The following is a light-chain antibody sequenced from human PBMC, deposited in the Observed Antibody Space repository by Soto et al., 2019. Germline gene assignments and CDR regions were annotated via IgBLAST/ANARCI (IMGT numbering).Light chain of an antibody. CDR2: DVS. Sequence: QSVLTQPASVSGSPGQSITISCTGTSSVVGGYNYVSWYQQHPGKAPKLIIYDVSDRPSGGSNRFSGSKSGNTASLTISGLQAEDEADYYCSSYTSSNSYVFGTGTKVTVL. CDR1: SSVVGGYNY. J-gene: IGLJ1*01. V-gene: IGLV2-14*01. CDR3: SSYTSSNSYV.